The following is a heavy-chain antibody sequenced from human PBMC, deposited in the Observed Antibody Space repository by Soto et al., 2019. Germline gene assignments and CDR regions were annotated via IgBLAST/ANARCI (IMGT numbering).Heavy chain of an antibody. J-gene: IGHJ3*02. CDR1: GGTFSSYA. V-gene: IGHV1-69*06. D-gene: IGHD3-16*01. CDR3: ARPLKVGENNAFDI. Sequence: QVQLVQSGAEVKKPGSSVKVSCKASGGTFSSYAISWVRQAPGQGLEWMGGIIPIFGTANYAQKFQGRVTITADKTTSTAYMELSSLRSEDTDVYYCARPLKVGENNAFDIWGQGTMVTVSS. CDR2: IIPIFGTA.